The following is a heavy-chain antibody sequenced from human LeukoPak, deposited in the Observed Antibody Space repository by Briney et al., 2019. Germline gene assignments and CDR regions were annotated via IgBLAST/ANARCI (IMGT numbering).Heavy chain of an antibody. CDR3: AELGITMIGGV. J-gene: IGHJ6*04. CDR2: ISGSSITK. D-gene: IGHD3-10*02. Sequence: GGSLRLSCAASGFSFRSYNMNWVRQAPGKGLEWISYISGSSITKYYADSVKGRVTISRDNAKNSLHLQMNSLKADDTAVYYCAELGITMIGGVWGKGTTVTISS. CDR1: GFSFRSYN. V-gene: IGHV3-48*01.